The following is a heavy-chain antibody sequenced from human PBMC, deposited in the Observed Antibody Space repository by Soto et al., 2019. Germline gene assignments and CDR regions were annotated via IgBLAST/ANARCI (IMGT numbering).Heavy chain of an antibody. D-gene: IGHD6-13*01. J-gene: IGHJ5*01. V-gene: IGHV4-59*01. CDR1: GTSLTSYY. CDR2: IYYTGST. CDR3: ARETSSWYGWFDS. Sequence: SETLSLTCTVSGTSLTSYYWNWIRQPPGKGLEWIGHIYYTGSTNYNPSLKSRVTISVDTSKNQFSLKLTSVTAADTALYYCARETSSWYGWFDSWGQGTLVTVSS.